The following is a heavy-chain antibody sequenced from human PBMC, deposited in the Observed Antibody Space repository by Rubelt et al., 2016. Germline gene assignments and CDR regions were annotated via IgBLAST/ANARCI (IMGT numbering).Heavy chain of an antibody. CDR1: GFTFSSYG. J-gene: IGHJ2*01. V-gene: IGHV3-30*03. CDR3: AREEQSRRDWSFDL. CDR2: ISYDGSNK. Sequence: VQLVESGGGLVQPGGSLRLSCAASGFTFSSYGMHWVRQAPGKGLEWVAVISYDGSNKYYADSVKGRFTISRDKSKNTLYLQMNSLRDEDTAVYYCAREEQSRRDWSFDLWGRGTLVTVSS. D-gene: IGHD6-19*01.